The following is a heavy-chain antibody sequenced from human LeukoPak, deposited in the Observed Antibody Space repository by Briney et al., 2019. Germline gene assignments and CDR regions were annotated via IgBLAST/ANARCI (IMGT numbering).Heavy chain of an antibody. J-gene: IGHJ3*02. CDR2: ISSSSSYI. D-gene: IGHD3-22*01. Sequence: GGSLRLSSAASGFTFSSYSMNWVRQAPGKGLEWVSSISSSSSYIYYADSVKGRFTISRDNAKSSLYLQMNSLRAEDTAVYYCAKGDSSGYYPADAFDIWGQGTMVTVSS. CDR1: GFTFSSYS. CDR3: AKGDSSGYYPADAFDI. V-gene: IGHV3-21*01.